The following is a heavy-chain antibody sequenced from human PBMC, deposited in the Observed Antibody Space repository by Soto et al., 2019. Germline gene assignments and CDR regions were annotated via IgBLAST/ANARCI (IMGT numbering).Heavy chain of an antibody. D-gene: IGHD5-18*01. CDR2: ISSSSSTI. CDR3: ARATGGYGYASY. J-gene: IGHJ4*02. Sequence: GGSLRLSCGASGFSFSDYYMKSIHQAPGKGLEWVSYISSSSSTIYYADSVKGRFTISRDNAKDSLYLQMNSLRDEDTAVYYCARATGGYGYASYWGQGTLVTVSS. CDR1: GFSFSDYY. V-gene: IGHV3-11*04.